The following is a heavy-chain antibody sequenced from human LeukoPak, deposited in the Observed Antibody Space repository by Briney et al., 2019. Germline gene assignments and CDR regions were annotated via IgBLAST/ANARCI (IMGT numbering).Heavy chain of an antibody. CDR3: ARQGPLDAFDV. Sequence: SGGSLRLSCAASGFTFSSYWMHWVRQAPGKGLVWVSRINSDGSSTSYADSVKGRFTISRDNAKNTPYLQMNSLRAEDTAVYYCARQGPLDAFDVWGQGTMVTVSS. CDR2: INSDGSST. CDR1: GFTFSSYW. J-gene: IGHJ3*01. V-gene: IGHV3-74*01.